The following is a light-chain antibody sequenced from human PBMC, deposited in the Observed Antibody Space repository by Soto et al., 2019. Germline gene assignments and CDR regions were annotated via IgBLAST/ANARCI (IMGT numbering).Light chain of an antibody. Sequence: EIVMTQSPATLSVSPGDRATLSCRASQSVFNNYLAWYQQKPGQAPRLLISGASSRATGIPERFSGSGSGTDFTLTISRLESEDFAVYYCQRYGSSPPHTFGQGTKVEIK. CDR1: QSVFNNY. J-gene: IGKJ2*01. V-gene: IGKV3-20*01. CDR3: QRYGSSPPHT. CDR2: GAS.